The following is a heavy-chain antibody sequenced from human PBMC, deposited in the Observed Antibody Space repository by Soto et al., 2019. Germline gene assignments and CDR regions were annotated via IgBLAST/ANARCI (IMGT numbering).Heavy chain of an antibody. CDR2: ISGSGGST. J-gene: IGHJ3*02. CDR1: GFTFSSYA. V-gene: IGHV3-23*01. CDR3: AKDRYYDSSGYPDAFDI. Sequence: LRLSCAASGFTFSSYAMSWVRQAPGKGLEWVSAISGSGGSTYYADSVKGRFTISRDNSKNTLYLQMNSLRAEDTAVYYCAKDRYYDSSGYPDAFDIWGQGTMVTVSS. D-gene: IGHD3-22*01.